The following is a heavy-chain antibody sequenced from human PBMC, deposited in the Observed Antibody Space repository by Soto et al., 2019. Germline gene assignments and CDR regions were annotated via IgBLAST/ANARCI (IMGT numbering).Heavy chain of an antibody. CDR2: IYYSGST. CDR1: GGSVSSGSYY. CDR3: ARGGGYDSFDF. J-gene: IGHJ4*02. V-gene: IGHV4-61*01. Sequence: SETLSLTCTVSGGSVSSGSYYWSWIRQPPGKGLEWIGYIYYSGSTNYNPSLKSRVTISVDTSKNQFSLKLSSVTAADKAVYYCARGGGYDSFDFWGQGIQVTVSS. D-gene: IGHD2-15*01.